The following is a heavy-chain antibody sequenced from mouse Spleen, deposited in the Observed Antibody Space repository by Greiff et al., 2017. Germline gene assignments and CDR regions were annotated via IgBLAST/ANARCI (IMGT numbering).Heavy chain of an antibody. CDR2: INPSSGYT. V-gene: IGHV1-4*01. CDR1: GYTFTSYT. Sequence: VKLMESGAELARPGASVKMSCKASGYTFTSYTMHWVKQRPGQGLEWIGYINPSSGYTKYNQKFKDKATLTADKSSSTAYMQLSSLTSEDSAVYYCAREGLYYGYAWFAYWGQGTLVTVSA. D-gene: IGHD2-2*01. J-gene: IGHJ3*01. CDR3: AREGLYYGYAWFAY.